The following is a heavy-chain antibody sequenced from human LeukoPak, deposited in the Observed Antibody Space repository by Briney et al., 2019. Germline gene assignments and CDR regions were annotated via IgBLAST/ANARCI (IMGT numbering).Heavy chain of an antibody. J-gene: IGHJ4*02. CDR1: GCTFNAHG. Sequence: GGSLTLSCAASGCTFNAHGLSWVRQAPGKGLECVSGINWNGGSTDYADSVKRRFTISRDNAKNSPYVQINSLRVEDTAVYDCARDPYGGGNYPPDSWGQGILVTVSS. V-gene: IGHV3-20*01. CDR2: INWNGGST. CDR3: ARDPYGGGNYPPDS. D-gene: IGHD1-26*01.